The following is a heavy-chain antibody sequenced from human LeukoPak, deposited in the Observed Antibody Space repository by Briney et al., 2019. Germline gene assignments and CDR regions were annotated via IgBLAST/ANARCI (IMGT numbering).Heavy chain of an antibody. D-gene: IGHD5-18*01. J-gene: IGHJ4*02. Sequence: SETLSLTCSVSGGSVSSDSFYWSWIRQPPGKGLEWIGYIYYSGRTFYNPSLKSRVTISVDTSKNQFSLKLSSVTAADTVVYYCARETAMISTWSAFDYWGQGILVTVSS. CDR1: GGSVSSDSFY. CDR2: IYYSGRT. V-gene: IGHV4-61*01. CDR3: ARETAMISTWSAFDY.